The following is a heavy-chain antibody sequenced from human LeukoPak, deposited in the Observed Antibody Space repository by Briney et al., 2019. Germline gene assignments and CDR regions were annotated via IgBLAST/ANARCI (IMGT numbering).Heavy chain of an antibody. CDR3: ARGARDCSSTSWSLNWYFDL. Sequence: GGSLRVSCAASGFTFSSYAMHWVRQAPGNGLEWVAVISYDGSNKYYADSVKGRFTISRDNSKNTLYLQMNSLRAEDTAVYYCARGARDCSSTSWSLNWYFDLWGRGTLVTVSS. D-gene: IGHD2-2*01. J-gene: IGHJ2*01. CDR1: GFTFSSYA. V-gene: IGHV3-30-3*01. CDR2: ISYDGSNK.